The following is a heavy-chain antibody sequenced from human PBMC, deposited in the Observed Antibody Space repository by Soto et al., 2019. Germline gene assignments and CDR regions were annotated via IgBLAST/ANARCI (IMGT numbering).Heavy chain of an antibody. CDR3: AKGLMVYAIREPYFDY. CDR1: GFTFSSYA. D-gene: IGHD2-8*01. J-gene: IGHJ4*02. V-gene: IGHV3-23*01. Sequence: EVQLLESGGGLVQPGGSLRLSCAASGFTFSSYAMSWVRQAPGKGLEWVSAISGSGGSTYYADSVKGRFTISRDNSKNTLYLQMNSLRAEDTAVYYCAKGLMVYAIREPYFDYLGQGTLVTVSS. CDR2: ISGSGGST.